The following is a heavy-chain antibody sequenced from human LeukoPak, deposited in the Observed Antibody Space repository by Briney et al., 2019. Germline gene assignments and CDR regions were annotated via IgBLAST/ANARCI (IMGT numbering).Heavy chain of an antibody. D-gene: IGHD3-22*01. CDR3: AKVPPYYYDSSSLVDY. J-gene: IGHJ4*02. V-gene: IGHV3-30*18. Sequence: GGSLRLSCAASGFTFSSYGMHWVRQAPGKGLEWVAVISYDGSNKYYADSVKGRFTISRDNSKNTLYLQMNSLRAEDTAVYYCAKVPPYYYDSSSLVDYWGQGTLVTVSS. CDR2: ISYDGSNK. CDR1: GFTFSSYG.